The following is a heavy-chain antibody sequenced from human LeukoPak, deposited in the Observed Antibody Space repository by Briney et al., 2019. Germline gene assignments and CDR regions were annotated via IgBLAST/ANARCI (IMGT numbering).Heavy chain of an antibody. V-gene: IGHV4-4*07. CDR3: ARTSLWFGETYYYYYMDV. J-gene: IGHJ6*03. Sequence: SETLSLTCTVSGGSISSYYRSWIRQPAGKGLEWIGRIYTSGSTNYNPSLKSRVTISVDTSKNQFSLKLSSVTAADTAVYYCARTSLWFGETYYYYYMDVWGKGTTVTVSS. D-gene: IGHD3-10*01. CDR2: IYTSGST. CDR1: GGSISSYY.